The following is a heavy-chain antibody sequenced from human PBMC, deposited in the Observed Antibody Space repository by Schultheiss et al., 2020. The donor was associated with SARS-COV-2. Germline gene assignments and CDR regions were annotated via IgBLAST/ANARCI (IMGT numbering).Heavy chain of an antibody. CDR1: GFTFSSYA. J-gene: IGHJ4*02. V-gene: IGHV3-21*01. CDR2: ISSSSSYI. Sequence: GGSLRLSCAASGFTFSSYAMHWVRQAPGKGLEWVSSISSSSSYIYYADSMKGRFTISRDNAKNSLYLQMNSLRVEDTAVYYCAKMDYGDYGSGYWGQGTLVTVSS. CDR3: AKMDYGDYGSGY. D-gene: IGHD4-17*01.